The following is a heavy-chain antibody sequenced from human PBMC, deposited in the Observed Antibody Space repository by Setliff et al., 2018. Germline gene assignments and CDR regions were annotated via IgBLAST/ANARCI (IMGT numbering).Heavy chain of an antibody. J-gene: IGHJ4*02. V-gene: IGHV3-53*01. D-gene: IGHD3-10*01. CDR1: WVTVSAYD. Sequence: GGSLRLSCAASWVTVSAYDMSWVRQAPGKGLEWVSLLDNDGSTYYSDSVKGRFTISRGTSKNTLYLQMSSLRTEDTAVYYCRLWFGELLRDYWGQGTLVTVSS. CDR3: RLWFGELLRDY. CDR2: LDNDGST.